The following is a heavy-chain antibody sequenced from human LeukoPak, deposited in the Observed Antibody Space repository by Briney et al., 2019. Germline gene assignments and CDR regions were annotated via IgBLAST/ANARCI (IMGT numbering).Heavy chain of an antibody. J-gene: IGHJ4*02. D-gene: IGHD3-9*01. CDR1: GGPVTTGRYY. V-gene: IGHV4-61*01. Sequence: SETLSLTCTVSGGPVTTGRYYWSWIRQSPGVGLEWIGYISYRGTTNYNPSLKSRITISVDTSKNQFSLKVISVTAADTAVYYCVREHDWGDFDYWGQGTLVTVSS. CDR3: VREHDWGDFDY. CDR2: ISYRGTT.